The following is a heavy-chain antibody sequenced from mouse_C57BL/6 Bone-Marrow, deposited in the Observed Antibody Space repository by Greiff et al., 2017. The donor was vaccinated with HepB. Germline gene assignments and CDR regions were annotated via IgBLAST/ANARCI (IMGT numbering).Heavy chain of an antibody. CDR3: ARRGSHGSPFAY. D-gene: IGHD1-1*01. CDR1: GYTFTSYW. CDR2: IHPNSGST. J-gene: IGHJ3*01. V-gene: IGHV1-64*01. Sequence: VQLQQPGAELVKPGASVKLSCKASGYTFTSYWMHWVKQRPGQGLEWIGMIHPNSGSTNYNEKFKSKATLTVDKSSSTAYMQLSSLTSEDSAVYYCARRGSHGSPFAYWGQVTLVTVSA.